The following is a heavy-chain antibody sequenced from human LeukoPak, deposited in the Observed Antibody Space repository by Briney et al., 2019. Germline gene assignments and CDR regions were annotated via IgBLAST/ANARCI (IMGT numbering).Heavy chain of an antibody. D-gene: IGHD4/OR15-4a*01. CDR1: GGSFSGYY. CDR3: ARQNYGAAPLRY. CDR2: INHSGRT. Sequence: SETLSLTCAVYGGSFSGYYWSWIRQPPGKGLEWIGEINHSGRTNYNPSLKSRVTISVDTSKNRFSLKLSSVTAAGTAVYYCARQNYGAAPLRYWGQGTLVTVSS. J-gene: IGHJ4*02. V-gene: IGHV4-34*01.